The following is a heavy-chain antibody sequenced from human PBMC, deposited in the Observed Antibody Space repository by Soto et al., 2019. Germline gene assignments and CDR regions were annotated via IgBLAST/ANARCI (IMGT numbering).Heavy chain of an antibody. CDR1: GGSFSDYY. V-gene: IGHV4-34*01. CDR2: INHTGST. J-gene: IGHJ5*02. D-gene: IGHD2-21*01. Sequence: PSETLSLTCTVYGGSFSDYYWSWIRQPPGKGLEWIGEINHTGSTNFNPSLESRVTISVDTSKNQFSLKLSSVTAADTAVYYCAKVRRHISLSWGQGTLATVSS. CDR3: AKVRRHISLS.